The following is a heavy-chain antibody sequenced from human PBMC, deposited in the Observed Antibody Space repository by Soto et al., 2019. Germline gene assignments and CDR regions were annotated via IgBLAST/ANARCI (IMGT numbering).Heavy chain of an antibody. CDR1: GYTFTSYY. CDR2: INPSGGST. J-gene: IGHJ4*02. V-gene: IGHV1-46*01. Sequence: ASVKVSCKASGYTFTSYYMHWVRQAPGQGLEWMGIINPSGGSTSYAQKFQGRVTMTRDTSTSTVYMELSSLRSEDTAVYYCARGQQLVKGPKALDYWGQGTLVTVSS. D-gene: IGHD6-13*01. CDR3: ARGQQLVKGPKALDY.